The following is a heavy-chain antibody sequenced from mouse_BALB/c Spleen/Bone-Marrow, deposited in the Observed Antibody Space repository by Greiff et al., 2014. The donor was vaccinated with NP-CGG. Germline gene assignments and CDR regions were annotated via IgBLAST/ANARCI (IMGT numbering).Heavy chain of an antibody. J-gene: IGHJ3*01. CDR2: ILPGIGIT. V-gene: IGHV1-9*01. D-gene: IGHD1-1*01. CDR1: GYTFSSYW. Sequence: QVHVKQSGTELMKPGASVMISCKATGYTFSSYWIEWVKQRPGHGLEWIGEILPGIGITNYNEKFKGKATFTADTSSNTAYMQLSSLTSGDSAVYYCARPYYYGSSHAWFAYWGQGTLVTVSA. CDR3: ARPYYYGSSHAWFAY.